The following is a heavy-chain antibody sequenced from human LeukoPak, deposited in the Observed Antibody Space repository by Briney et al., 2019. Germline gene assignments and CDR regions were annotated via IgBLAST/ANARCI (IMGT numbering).Heavy chain of an antibody. Sequence: GGSLRLSCAASGFTFSDNYMSWVRQAPGKGLEWVSVIYSGGSTYYADSVKGRFTISRDNSKNTLYLQMNSLRAEDTAVYYCARGSGWSAKFDYWGQGTLVTVSS. CDR3: ARGSGWSAKFDY. CDR2: IYSGGST. D-gene: IGHD6-19*01. J-gene: IGHJ4*02. CDR1: GFTFSDNY. V-gene: IGHV3-66*01.